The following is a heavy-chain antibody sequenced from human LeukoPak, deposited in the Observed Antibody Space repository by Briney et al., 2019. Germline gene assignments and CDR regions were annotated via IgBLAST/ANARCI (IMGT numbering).Heavy chain of an antibody. CDR3: TTAPYDGRDY. V-gene: IGHV3-15*01. Sequence: PGGSLRLSCEASRFTFSSAWMSRVRQSPGKGLEWVGRIKSKADGGATDYAAPVKGRFSVSRDDSDNIFYLQMNSLKTEDTGVYYCTTAPYDGRDYWGQGTLVTVSS. J-gene: IGHJ4*02. D-gene: IGHD4-23*01. CDR1: RFTFSSAW. CDR2: IKSKADGGAT.